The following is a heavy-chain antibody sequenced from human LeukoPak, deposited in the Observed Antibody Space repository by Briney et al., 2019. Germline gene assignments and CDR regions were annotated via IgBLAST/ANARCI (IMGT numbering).Heavy chain of an antibody. CDR1: GGSISSSSYY. D-gene: IGHD6-13*01. CDR2: IYYSGST. V-gene: IGHV4-39*01. J-gene: IGHJ5*02. CDR3: ARHVIAAAGSLEWFDP. Sequence: SETLSLTCTVSGGSISSSSYYWGWIRQPPGKGLEWIGNIYYSGSTYYNPSLKSRVTISVDTSKNQFSLKLSSVTAADTAVYYCARHVIAAAGSLEWFDPWGQGTLVTVCS.